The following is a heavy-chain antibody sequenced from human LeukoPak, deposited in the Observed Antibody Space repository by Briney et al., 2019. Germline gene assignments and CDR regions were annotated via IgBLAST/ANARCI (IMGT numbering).Heavy chain of an antibody. CDR1: GFTFSSYE. CDR3: AREIFSSSSEGFDY. V-gene: IGHV3-48*03. D-gene: IGHD6-6*01. J-gene: IGHJ4*02. CDR2: ISSSGSTI. Sequence: SGGSLRLSCAASGFTFSSYEMNWVRQAPGKGLEWVSYISSSGSTIYYADSVKGRFTISRDNAKNSLYLRMNSLRAEDTAVYYCAREIFSSSSEGFDYWGQGTLVTVSS.